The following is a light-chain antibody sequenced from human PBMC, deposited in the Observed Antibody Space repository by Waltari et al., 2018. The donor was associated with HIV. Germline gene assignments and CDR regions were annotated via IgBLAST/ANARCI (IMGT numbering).Light chain of an antibody. CDR1: SSNIGSNF. Sequence: QSVLTQPPSASGTPGHSVTIPCSGSSSNIGSNFVYWYKQLPGAAPKLLIYRNNQRPSGVPDRFSGSKSGTSASLAISGLRSEDEADYYCAAWDDSLREVFGGGTKLTVL. J-gene: IGLJ3*02. CDR2: RNN. V-gene: IGLV1-47*01. CDR3: AAWDDSLREV.